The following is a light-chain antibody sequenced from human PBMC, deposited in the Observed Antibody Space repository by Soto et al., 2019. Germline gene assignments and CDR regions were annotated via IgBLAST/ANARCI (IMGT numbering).Light chain of an antibody. J-gene: IGKJ4*01. CDR3: QQRSNWPPLT. CDR1: QSVSSN. Sequence: EIVMTQSPATLSVSPGERATLSCRASQSVSSNLAWYQQKPGQAPRLLIYGASTRATGIPARFSGSGSGTEFTLTISSLQSEDFAVYYCQQRSNWPPLTFGGGTRVEMK. CDR2: GAS. V-gene: IGKV3-15*01.